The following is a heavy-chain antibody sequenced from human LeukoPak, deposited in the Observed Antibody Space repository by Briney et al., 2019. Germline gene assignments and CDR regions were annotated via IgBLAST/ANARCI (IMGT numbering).Heavy chain of an antibody. V-gene: IGHV3-21*01. CDR2: ISYSSSYI. CDR1: GFTFSSYS. CDR3: ARDPTWGSD. D-gene: IGHD7-27*01. J-gene: IGHJ4*02. Sequence: GGSLRLSCAASGFTFSSYSMNWVRQAPGKGLEWVSSISYSSSYIYYADSLKGRFTISRDSAKNSLYLQMNSLRAEDTAVYYCARDPTWGSDWGQGTLVTVSS.